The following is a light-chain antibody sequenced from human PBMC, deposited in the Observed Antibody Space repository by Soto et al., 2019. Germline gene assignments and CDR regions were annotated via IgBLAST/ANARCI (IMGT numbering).Light chain of an antibody. Sequence: EIVLTQSPATLYLSPGEMATLSCRASQTVSRHLAWYQQKPGQAPRLLIYDTSNRATGIPARFSGSGSGTDFTLTISGRETEDFAVYYCQQRGNWPPGFTFGPGTTVDMK. J-gene: IGKJ3*01. CDR2: DTS. CDR1: QTVSRH. CDR3: QQRGNWPPGFT. V-gene: IGKV3-11*01.